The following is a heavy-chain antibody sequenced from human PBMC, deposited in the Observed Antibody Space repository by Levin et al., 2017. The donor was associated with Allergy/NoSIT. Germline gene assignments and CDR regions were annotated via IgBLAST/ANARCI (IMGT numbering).Heavy chain of an antibody. V-gene: IGHV3-53*01. CDR1: GFTVSSNY. CDR2: IYSGGST. J-gene: IGHJ4*02. D-gene: IGHD3-9*01. Sequence: GGSLRLSCAASGFTVSSNYMSWVRQAPGKGLEWVSVIYSGGSTYYADSVKGRFTISRDNSKNTLYLQMNSLRAEDTAVYYCARESRYFDWLLVFDYWGQGTLVTVSS. CDR3: ARESRYFDWLLVFDY.